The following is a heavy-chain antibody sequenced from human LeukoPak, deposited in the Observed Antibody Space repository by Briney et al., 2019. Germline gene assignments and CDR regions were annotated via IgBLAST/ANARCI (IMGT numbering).Heavy chain of an antibody. D-gene: IGHD4-23*01. Sequence: PGGSLRLSCEASGFTFSSYGMTWVRQAPGKGLEWVSYISSGGGAVYYADSVRGRFTISTDNARNSLYLQMNSLRDEDTAVYYCARGDFGGNVWYFDLWGRGTLVTVSS. J-gene: IGHJ2*01. CDR1: GFTFSSYG. CDR3: ARGDFGGNVWYFDL. CDR2: ISSGGGAV. V-gene: IGHV3-48*02.